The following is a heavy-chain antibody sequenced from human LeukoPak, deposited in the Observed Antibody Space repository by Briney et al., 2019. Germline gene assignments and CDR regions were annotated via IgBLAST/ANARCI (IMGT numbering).Heavy chain of an antibody. V-gene: IGHV1-2*02. CDR3: ARGELQYFDWSRAPIDY. J-gene: IGHJ4*02. CDR2: INPNSGGT. CDR1: GYAFTGYY. D-gene: IGHD3-9*01. Sequence: ASVKVSCKASGYAFTGYYMHWVRQAPGQGLEWMGWINPNSGGTNYAQKFQGRVTMTRDTSISTAYMELSRLRSDDTAVYYCARGELQYFDWSRAPIDYWGQGTLVTVSS.